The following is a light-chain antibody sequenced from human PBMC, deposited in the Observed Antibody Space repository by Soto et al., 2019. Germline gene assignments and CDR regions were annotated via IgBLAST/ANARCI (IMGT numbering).Light chain of an antibody. CDR1: QSVTSGY. Sequence: EIVLTQSPGTLSLSPGERATLSCRASQSVTSGYLAWYQQQPNQAPRLLIYGASYRATDIPDRFSGGGSGPDFTLTISRLEPEDFAGYYCQHYSSSPPAITFGQGTRLEIK. V-gene: IGKV3-20*01. CDR2: GAS. CDR3: QHYSSSPPAIT. J-gene: IGKJ5*01.